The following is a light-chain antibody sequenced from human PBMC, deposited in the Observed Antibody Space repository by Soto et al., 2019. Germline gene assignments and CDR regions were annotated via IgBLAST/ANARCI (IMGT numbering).Light chain of an antibody. V-gene: IGLV2-14*01. CDR2: EVS. CDR1: SSDIGAYNY. J-gene: IGLJ1*01. CDR3: FSFTTDWTHV. Sequence: QFVLTQPASLSGSRGHPITISCTGSSSDIGAYNYVSWFQQYQGKAPKLIISEVSNRPSGVSNRFSGSKSGTGASLTISGLQTEDEADYFCFSFTTDWTHVFGTGTKVNVL.